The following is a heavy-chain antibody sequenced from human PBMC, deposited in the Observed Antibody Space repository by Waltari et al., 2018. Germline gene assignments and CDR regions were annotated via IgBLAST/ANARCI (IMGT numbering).Heavy chain of an antibody. D-gene: IGHD6-13*01. Sequence: VQLVESGGGVVQPGRSLRLSCAASGFTFSSYGMHWVRQAPGKGLVWVSHINIDGTTTTYADSVKGRFTISRDNAKNTLYLQMNSLRVDDTAVYYCTRDVPHSNFDPWGQGTLVTVSS. CDR1: GFTFSSYG. CDR3: TRDVPHSNFDP. J-gene: IGHJ5*02. CDR2: INIDGTTT. V-gene: IGHV3-74*01.